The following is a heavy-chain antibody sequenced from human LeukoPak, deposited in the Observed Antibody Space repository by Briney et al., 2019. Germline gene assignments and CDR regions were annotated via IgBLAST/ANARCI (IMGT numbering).Heavy chain of an antibody. CDR1: GFTFSSYG. CDR2: ISGSGDST. CDR3: AKTYSGYDGVDY. D-gene: IGHD5-12*01. V-gene: IGHV3-23*01. J-gene: IGHJ4*02. Sequence: GGSLRLSCAASGFTFSSYGMSGVRQAPGKGLEWVSAISGSGDSTYYADSVKGRFTISRDNSKNTLYLQMNSLRAEDTAVYYCAKTYSGYDGVDYWGQGTLVTVSS.